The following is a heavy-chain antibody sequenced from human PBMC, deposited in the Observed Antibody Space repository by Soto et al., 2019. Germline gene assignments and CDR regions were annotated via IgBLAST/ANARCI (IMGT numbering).Heavy chain of an antibody. Sequence: SETLSLTCTVSGGSISSGGYYWSWIRQHPGKGLEWIGYIYYSGSTYYNPSLKSRVTISVDTSKNQFSLKLSSVTAADTAVYYCARDRPRRIAARSYCYGMDVWGQGTTVTVSS. V-gene: IGHV4-31*03. CDR3: ARDRPRRIAARSYCYGMDV. CDR2: IYYSGST. J-gene: IGHJ6*02. D-gene: IGHD6-6*01. CDR1: GGSISSGGYY.